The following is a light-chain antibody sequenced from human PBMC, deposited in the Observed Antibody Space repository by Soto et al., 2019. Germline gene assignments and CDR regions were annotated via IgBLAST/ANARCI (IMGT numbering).Light chain of an antibody. J-gene: IGKJ5*01. CDR2: RTS. Sequence: SPGERATLSCRASQSISSNLAWYQQKPGQAPRLLMFRTSSRATGFPARFSGSGSGTEFTLTINSLQSEDSAVYYCQQHNQWPITFGQGTRLEIK. CDR1: QSISSN. V-gene: IGKV3-15*01. CDR3: QQHNQWPIT.